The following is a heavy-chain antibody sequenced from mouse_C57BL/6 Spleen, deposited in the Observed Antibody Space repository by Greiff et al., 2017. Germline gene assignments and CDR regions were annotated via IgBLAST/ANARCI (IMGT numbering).Heavy chain of an antibody. CDR2: IDPETGGT. Sequence: VKLMESGAELVRPGASVTLSCKASGYTFTDYEMHWVKQTPVHGLEWIGAIDPETGGTAYNQKFKGKAILTADKSSSTAYMELRSLTSEDSAVYYCTTVYDGYHPRAMDYWGQGTSVTVSS. CDR3: TTVYDGYHPRAMDY. J-gene: IGHJ4*01. V-gene: IGHV1-15*01. CDR1: GYTFTDYE. D-gene: IGHD2-3*01.